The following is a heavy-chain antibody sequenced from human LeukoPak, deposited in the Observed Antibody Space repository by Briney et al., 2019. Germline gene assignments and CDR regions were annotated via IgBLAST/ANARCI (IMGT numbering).Heavy chain of an antibody. CDR3: AKVFILYIAAAGFDY. Sequence: GGSLRLSCAASGFTFSSYGMHWVRQAPGKGLEWVAVISYDGSNKYYADSVKGRFTISRDNSKNTLYLQMNSLRAEDTAVYYCAKVFILYIAAAGFDYWGQGTLVTVSS. J-gene: IGHJ4*02. D-gene: IGHD6-13*01. V-gene: IGHV3-30*18. CDR2: ISYDGSNK. CDR1: GFTFSSYG.